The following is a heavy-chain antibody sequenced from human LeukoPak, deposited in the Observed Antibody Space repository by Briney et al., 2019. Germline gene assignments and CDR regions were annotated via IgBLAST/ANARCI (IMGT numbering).Heavy chain of an antibody. Sequence: SETLSLTCTVSGYSIRSGFYWGWIRQPPGKGLEWIGNIYHSGITYYTPSLKSRVTISVDTSKNQFSLKLSSVTAADTAVYYCARDIYATVTRGYYYYYMDVWGKGTTVTISS. J-gene: IGHJ6*03. CDR2: IYHSGIT. CDR3: ARDIYATVTRGYYYYYMDV. CDR1: GYSIRSGFY. D-gene: IGHD4-17*01. V-gene: IGHV4-38-2*02.